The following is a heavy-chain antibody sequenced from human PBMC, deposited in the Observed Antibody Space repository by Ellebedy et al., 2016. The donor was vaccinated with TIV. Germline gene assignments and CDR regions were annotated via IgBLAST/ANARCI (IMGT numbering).Heavy chain of an antibody. CDR2: LFHTGRT. Sequence: SETLSLXXAASGASISSNNWWRWVRQPPGNGLEWIGDLFHTGRTNYNPSLKSRVTISVEKSKNQFSLVLRSVTAADTAIYYCARILTAYYNQYYDGMGVWGQGTTVTVSS. J-gene: IGHJ6*02. CDR3: ARILTAYYNQYYDGMGV. V-gene: IGHV4-4*02. CDR1: GASISSNNW. D-gene: IGHD3-9*01.